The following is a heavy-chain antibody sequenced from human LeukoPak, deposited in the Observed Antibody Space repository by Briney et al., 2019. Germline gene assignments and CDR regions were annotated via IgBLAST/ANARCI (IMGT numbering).Heavy chain of an antibody. CDR2: IKQDGTEK. D-gene: IGHD3-22*01. J-gene: IGHJ4*02. CDR3: AREIHLLGDSRADNYDH. CDR1: GFTFSDYW. V-gene: IGHV3-7*01. Sequence: PGGSLRLSCAASGFTFSDYWMSWVRQAPGKGLDWVATIKQDGTEKRYVGSVKGRFTISRDNAKNSLFLQMDSLRVEDTAVYYCAREIHLLGDSRADNYDHWGQGTLVTVSS.